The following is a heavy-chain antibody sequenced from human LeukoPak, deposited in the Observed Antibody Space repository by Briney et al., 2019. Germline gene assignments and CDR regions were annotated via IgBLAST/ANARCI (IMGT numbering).Heavy chain of an antibody. CDR3: AKPPSPYSSGWYSAFDY. CDR2: ISGSGGST. CDR1: GFTFSSYA. V-gene: IGHV3-23*01. D-gene: IGHD6-19*01. J-gene: IGHJ4*02. Sequence: GGSLRLPCAASGFTFSSYAMSWVRQAPGKGLEWVSTISGSGGSTYYADSVKGRFTISRDNSKNTLYLQMDSLRAEDTAVYYCAKPPSPYSSGWYSAFDYWGQGTLVTVSS.